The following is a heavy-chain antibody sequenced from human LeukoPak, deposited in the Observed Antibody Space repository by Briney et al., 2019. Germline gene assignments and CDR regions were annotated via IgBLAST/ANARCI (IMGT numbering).Heavy chain of an antibody. J-gene: IGHJ3*02. V-gene: IGHV4-31*03. D-gene: IGHD2/OR15-2a*01. CDR2: IYNSGST. Sequence: PSQTLSLTCTVSGGSISSGGYYWNWIRQHPGKGLEWIGYIYNSGSTYYNPSLKSRSTISVDTSKNQFSLKVSSVTAADTAMYYCARIYADAFDIWGQGTMVTVSS. CDR1: GGSISSGGYY. CDR3: ARIYADAFDI.